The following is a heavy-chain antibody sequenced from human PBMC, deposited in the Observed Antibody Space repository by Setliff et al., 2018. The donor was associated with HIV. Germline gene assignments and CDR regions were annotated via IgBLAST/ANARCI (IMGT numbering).Heavy chain of an antibody. J-gene: IGHJ4*02. Sequence: SETLSLTCAVSTYSISSGYYWGWIRQPPGKGLEWMGSIYHSGSAYYNPSLKSRVTISVDTSKNQFSLKLSSVTAADTAVYYCARKAAGPIGSGARPKYFDLWGQGTLVTVSS. CDR1: TYSISSGYY. D-gene: IGHD6-6*01. V-gene: IGHV4-38-2*01. CDR3: ARKAAGPIGSGARPKYFDL. CDR2: IYHSGSA.